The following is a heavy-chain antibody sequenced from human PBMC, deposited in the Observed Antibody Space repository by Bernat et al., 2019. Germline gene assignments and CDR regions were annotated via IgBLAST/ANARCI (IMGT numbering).Heavy chain of an antibody. Sequence: VQLQQWGAGLVKPSETLSLTCAVYGGSFSGYYWSWLRQPAGKGVEWIGEINHSGSMNYNPSLKSRVTISVDTSKNQFSLKLRSVTAADTAVYYCARGRPYYYDSSGYYSYFDSWGQGTLVTVSS. V-gene: IGHV4-34*01. J-gene: IGHJ4*02. CDR3: ARGRPYYYDSSGYYSYFDS. CDR1: GGSFSGYY. CDR2: INHSGSM. D-gene: IGHD3-22*01.